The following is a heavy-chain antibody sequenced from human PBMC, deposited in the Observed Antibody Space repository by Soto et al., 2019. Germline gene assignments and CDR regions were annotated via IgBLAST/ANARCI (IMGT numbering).Heavy chain of an antibody. CDR1: GGTFSSYT. J-gene: IGHJ4*02. Sequence: QVQLVQSGAEVKKPGSSVKVSCKASGGTFSSYTISWVRQAPGQGLEWMGRIIPILGIANYAQKFQGRVTITADKSTSTAYMELSSLRSEDTAVYYGASRPDAYSSSWSDYWGQGTLVTVSS. CDR2: IIPILGIA. CDR3: ASRPDAYSSSWSDY. V-gene: IGHV1-69*02. D-gene: IGHD6-13*01.